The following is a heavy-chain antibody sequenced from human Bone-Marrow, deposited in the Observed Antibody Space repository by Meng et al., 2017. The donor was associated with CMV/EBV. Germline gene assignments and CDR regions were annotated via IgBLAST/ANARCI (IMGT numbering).Heavy chain of an antibody. Sequence: GESLKISCAASGFTFSSYGVHWVRQAPGKGLEWVAVIWYDGSNKYYADSVKGRFTISRDNSKNTLYLQMNSLRAEDTAVYYCARERITMERGAKRYFDYWGQGTLVTVSS. CDR2: IWYDGSNK. D-gene: IGHD3-10*01. V-gene: IGHV3-33*01. CDR1: GFTFSSYG. J-gene: IGHJ4*02. CDR3: ARERITMERGAKRYFDY.